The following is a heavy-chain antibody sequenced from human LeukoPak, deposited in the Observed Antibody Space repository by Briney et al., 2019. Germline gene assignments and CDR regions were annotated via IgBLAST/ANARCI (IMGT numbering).Heavy chain of an antibody. Sequence: GGSLRLSCAASGFTLSSYAMTWVRQAPGRGLEWVSSVDGGGGGTYYADSVKGRFTISRDNSKNTLYLQMNSLRAEDTAVYYCARSGCSGANCYYSFDYWGQGTLVTVSS. D-gene: IGHD2-15*01. V-gene: IGHV3-23*01. J-gene: IGHJ4*02. CDR1: GFTLSSYA. CDR2: VDGGGGGT. CDR3: ARSGCSGANCYYSFDY.